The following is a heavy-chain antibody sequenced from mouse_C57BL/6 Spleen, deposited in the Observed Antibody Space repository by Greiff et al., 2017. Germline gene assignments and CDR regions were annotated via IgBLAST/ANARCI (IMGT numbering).Heavy chain of an antibody. Sequence: QVQLQQSGAELVRPGTSVKVSCKASGYAFTNYLIEWVKQRPGQGLEWIGVINPGSGGTNYNEKFQGKATLTADKSSSTAYMQLSSLTSEDSAVYFCARSGDDYGSSAWFAYWGKGTLVTVSA. D-gene: IGHD1-1*01. CDR3: ARSGDDYGSSAWFAY. CDR2: INPGSGGT. J-gene: IGHJ3*01. CDR1: GYAFTNYL. V-gene: IGHV1-54*01.